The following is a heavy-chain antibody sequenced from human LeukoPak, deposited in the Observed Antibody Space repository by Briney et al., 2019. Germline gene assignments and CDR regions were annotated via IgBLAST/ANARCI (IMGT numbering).Heavy chain of an antibody. CDR1: GYTFTSYY. D-gene: IGHD3-16*01. CDR3: ARELLFTFGGGAYYFDY. Sequence: ASVKVSCKASGYTFTSYYMHWVRQAPGQGLEWMGIINPSGGSTSYAQKFQGRVTMTRDMSTSTVYMELSSLRSEDTAVYYCARELLFTFGGGAYYFDYWGQGTLVTVSS. V-gene: IGHV1-46*01. CDR2: INPSGGST. J-gene: IGHJ4*02.